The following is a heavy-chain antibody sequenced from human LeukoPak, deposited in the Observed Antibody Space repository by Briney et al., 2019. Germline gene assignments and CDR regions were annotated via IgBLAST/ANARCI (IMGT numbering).Heavy chain of an antibody. CDR3: ARGTVVRGVIYHYYYMDV. V-gene: IGHV1-69*05. CDR1: GGTFSSYA. Sequence: SVKVSCKASGGTFSSYASSWVRQAPGQGLEWMGGIIPIFGTANYEQKFQGRVTITTDESTSTAYMELSSLRSEDTAVYYCARGTVVRGVIYHYYYMDVWGKGTTVTVSS. J-gene: IGHJ6*03. D-gene: IGHD3-10*01. CDR2: IIPIFGTA.